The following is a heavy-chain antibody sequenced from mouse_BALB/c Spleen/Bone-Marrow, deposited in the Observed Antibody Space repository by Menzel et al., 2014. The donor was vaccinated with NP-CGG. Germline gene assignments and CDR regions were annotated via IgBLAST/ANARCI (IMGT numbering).Heavy chain of an antibody. J-gene: IGHJ2*01. Sequence: EVMLVESGGGLVKPGGSLKLSCAVSGFTFSSYAMSWVRQTPEKRLEWVATISSGGSYTYYPDSVKGRFTISRDNAKNTLYLQMSSLRSEDTAMYYCARHYYGSSYYFDYWGQGTTLTVSS. CDR1: GFTFSSYA. V-gene: IGHV5-9-1*01. CDR2: ISSGGSYT. CDR3: ARHYYGSSYYFDY. D-gene: IGHD1-1*01.